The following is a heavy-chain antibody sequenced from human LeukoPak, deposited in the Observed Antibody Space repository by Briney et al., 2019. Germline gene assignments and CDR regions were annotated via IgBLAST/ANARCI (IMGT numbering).Heavy chain of an antibody. Sequence: GGSLSLSCAASGFTFSDHYVDWVRQAPGKGLEWVGRTRNKANSYTTQYAASVKGRFTISRDDSKNSLYLQMNSLKTEDTAVYYCARARTIWGDYEYYFDYWGQGTLVTVSS. CDR2: TRNKANSYTT. CDR1: GFTFSDHY. V-gene: IGHV3-72*01. J-gene: IGHJ4*02. CDR3: ARARTIWGDYEYYFDY. D-gene: IGHD4-17*01.